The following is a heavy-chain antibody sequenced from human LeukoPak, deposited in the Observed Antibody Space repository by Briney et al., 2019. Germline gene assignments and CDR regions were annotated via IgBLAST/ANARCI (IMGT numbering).Heavy chain of an antibody. CDR1: GFTFNSYA. D-gene: IGHD1-7*01. V-gene: IGHV3-23*01. Sequence: GGSLRLSRAASGFTFNSYAMSWVRQAPGKGLEWVSGISGSGVNTYYADSVKGRFTISRDNSKNTLYLQMNSLRAEDTAVYYCAKLGGPYNWDYAGLNYMDVWGKGTTVTVSS. J-gene: IGHJ6*03. CDR2: ISGSGVNT. CDR3: AKLGGPYNWDYAGLNYMDV.